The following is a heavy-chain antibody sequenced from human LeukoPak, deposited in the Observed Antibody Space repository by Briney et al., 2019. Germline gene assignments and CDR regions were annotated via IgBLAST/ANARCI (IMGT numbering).Heavy chain of an antibody. CDR1: GYTFTSYG. V-gene: IGHV1-18*01. CDR2: ISAYNGNT. Sequence: ASVKVSCKASGYTFTSYGISWVRQAPGQGLEWMGWISAYNGNTNYAQKLQGRVTMTTDTSTSTAYMELRSLRSDDTAVYYCARGDSSGYHSFTQFDYWGQGTLVTVSS. CDR3: ARGDSSGYHSFTQFDY. D-gene: IGHD3-22*01. J-gene: IGHJ4*02.